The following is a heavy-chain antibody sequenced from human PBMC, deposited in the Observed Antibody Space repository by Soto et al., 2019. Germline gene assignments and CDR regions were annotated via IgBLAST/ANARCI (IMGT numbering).Heavy chain of an antibody. CDR3: AADRKIVGTIGAFDF. D-gene: IGHD1-26*01. J-gene: IGHJ4*02. CDR2: INPNSGGT. CDR1: GYTFTGYY. V-gene: IGHV1-2*02. Sequence: ASVKVSCKASGYTFTGYYMHWVRQAPGQGLEWMGWINPNSGGTNYAQKFQGRVTMTRDTSISTAYMELSRLRSEDTAVYFCAADRKIVGTIGAFDFWGQGTLVTVSS.